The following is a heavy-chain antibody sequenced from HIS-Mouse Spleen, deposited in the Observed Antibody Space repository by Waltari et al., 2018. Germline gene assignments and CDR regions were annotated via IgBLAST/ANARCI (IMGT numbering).Heavy chain of an antibody. CDR1: VYSISSGYY. Sequence: QVQLQESGPGLVKPSETLSLTCTVSVYSISSGYYWGWIRQPPGQGLEWIGSIYHSGSTYYNPSLKSRVTISVDTSKNQFSLKLSSVTAADTAVYYCARDSWAYAIEYFQHWGQGTLVTVSS. CDR3: ARDSWAYAIEYFQH. V-gene: IGHV4-38-2*02. CDR2: IYHSGST. D-gene: IGHD2-8*01. J-gene: IGHJ1*01.